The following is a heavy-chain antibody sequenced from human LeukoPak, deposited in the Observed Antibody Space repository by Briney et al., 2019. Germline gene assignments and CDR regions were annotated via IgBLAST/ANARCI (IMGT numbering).Heavy chain of an antibody. Sequence: PSETLSLTCTVSGGSISSYHWSWIRQPAGKGLEWIGRIYTSGSTNYNPSLKSRVTMSVDTPKNQFSLKLSSVTAADTAMYYCARGGTMGNANWFDPWGQGTLVTVSS. D-gene: IGHD3-16*01. J-gene: IGHJ5*02. CDR3: ARGGTMGNANWFDP. CDR1: GGSISSYH. CDR2: IYTSGST. V-gene: IGHV4-4*07.